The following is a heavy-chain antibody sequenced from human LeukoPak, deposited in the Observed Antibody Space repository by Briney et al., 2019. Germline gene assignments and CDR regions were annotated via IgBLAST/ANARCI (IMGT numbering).Heavy chain of an antibody. D-gene: IGHD3-22*01. CDR2: IYTSGST. J-gene: IGHJ4*02. CDR1: GGSISSGSYY. CDR3: ARDLTYYYDSSGFDY. Sequence: PSQTLSLTCTVSGGSISSGSYYWNWIRQPAGKGLEWIGRIYTSGSTNYNPSLKSRVTISVDTSENQFSLKLSSVTAADTAVYYCARDLTYYYDSSGFDYWGQGILVTVSS. V-gene: IGHV4-61*02.